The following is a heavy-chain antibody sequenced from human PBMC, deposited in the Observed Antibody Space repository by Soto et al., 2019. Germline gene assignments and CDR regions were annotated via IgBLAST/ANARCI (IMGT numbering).Heavy chain of an antibody. Sequence: KPSETLSLTCTVSGGSISSYYWSWIRQPPGKGLEWIGYIYYSGSTNYNPSLKSRVTISVDTSKNQFSLKLSSVTAADTAVYYCARVDCSGGSCEDWFDPWGQGTLVTVSS. CDR2: IYYSGST. J-gene: IGHJ5*02. D-gene: IGHD2-15*01. CDR3: ARVDCSGGSCEDWFDP. CDR1: GGSISSYY. V-gene: IGHV4-59*01.